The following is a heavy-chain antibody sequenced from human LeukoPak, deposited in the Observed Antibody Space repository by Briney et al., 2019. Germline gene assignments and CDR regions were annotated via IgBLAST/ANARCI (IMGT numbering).Heavy chain of an antibody. V-gene: IGHV3-48*03. J-gene: IGHJ4*02. CDR3: ARGETSSYDY. CDR2: ISRSGTI. CDR1: GFTFSSYD. Sequence: GGSLRLSCAASGFTFSSYDVNWIRQAPGKGLEWVSHISRSGTIYYADSVKGRFTISRDNSKNTVYLQMNSLRAEDTAVYYCARGETSSYDYWGQGTLVTVSS. D-gene: IGHD2-2*01.